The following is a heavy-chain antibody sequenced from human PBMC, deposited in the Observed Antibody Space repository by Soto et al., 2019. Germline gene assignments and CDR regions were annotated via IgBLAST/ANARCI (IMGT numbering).Heavy chain of an antibody. CDR1: GFTFSSYS. V-gene: IGHV3-21*01. J-gene: IGHJ4*02. D-gene: IGHD5-12*01. CDR3: ARDRRVATTKYFDY. Sequence: GSLRLSCAASGFTFSSYSMNWVRQAPGKGLEWVSSISSSSSYIYYADSVKGRFTISRDNAKNSLDLQMNSLRAEDTAVYYCARDRRVATTKYFDYWGQGTLVTVSS. CDR2: ISSSSSYI.